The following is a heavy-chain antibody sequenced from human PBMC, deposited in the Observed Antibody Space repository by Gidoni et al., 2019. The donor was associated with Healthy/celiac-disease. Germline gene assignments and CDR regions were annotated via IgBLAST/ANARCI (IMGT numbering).Heavy chain of an antibody. CDR2: INHSAST. CDR3: ARAPGSSRGDY. V-gene: IGHV4-34*01. J-gene: IGHJ4*02. Sequence: QVQLQQWGAGLLKPSETLSLTCAVYGGSFSGYYWSWIRQPPGKGLEWIGEINHSASTNYNPSLKSRVTISVDTSKNQFSLKLSSVTAADTAVYYCARAPGSSRGDYWGQGTLVTVSS. CDR1: GGSFSGYY. D-gene: IGHD6-19*01.